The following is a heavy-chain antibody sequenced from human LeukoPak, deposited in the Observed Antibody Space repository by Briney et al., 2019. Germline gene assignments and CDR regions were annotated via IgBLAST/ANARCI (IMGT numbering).Heavy chain of an antibody. Sequence: GGSLRLSCAASGFTVSSNYMSWVRQAPGKGLEWVSVIYSGGSTYYADSVKGRFTISRDNSKNTLYLQMNSLRAEDTAVYYCARCPGYSSGLRFDYWGQGTLVTVSS. CDR3: ARCPGYSSGLRFDY. D-gene: IGHD6-19*01. CDR2: IYSGGST. V-gene: IGHV3-66*01. J-gene: IGHJ4*02. CDR1: GFTVSSNY.